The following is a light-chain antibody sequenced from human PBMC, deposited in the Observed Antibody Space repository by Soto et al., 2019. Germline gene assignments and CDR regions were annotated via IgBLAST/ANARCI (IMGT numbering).Light chain of an antibody. CDR2: DVS. J-gene: IGLJ1*01. CDR3: SSYTTSSLYV. V-gene: IGLV2-14*01. CDR1: NSDVGGYNY. Sequence: SALTQPASVSGSPGQSITISCSGTNSDVGGYNYVSWYQQHPGKAPKLMIYDVSYRPSGISNRFSGSKSDNTASLTFSGLQAEDEADYYCSSYTTSSLYVFGTGTKVTVL.